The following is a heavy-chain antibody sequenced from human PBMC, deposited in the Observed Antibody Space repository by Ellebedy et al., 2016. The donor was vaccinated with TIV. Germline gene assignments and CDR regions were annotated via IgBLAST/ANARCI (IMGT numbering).Heavy chain of an antibody. D-gene: IGHD2/OR15-2a*01. CDR2: IIPSLGIA. J-gene: IGHJ2*01. CDR1: GGTFSRYV. CDR3: ARENSQGIHPYWYFDL. V-gene: IGHV1-69*04. Sequence: AASVKVSCKASGGTFSRYVINWVRQAPGQGLEWMGRIIPSLGIANYAQKFQGRVSINADTSTSTANMELSSLRSDDTAVYYCARENSQGIHPYWYFDLWGRGSPVTVSS.